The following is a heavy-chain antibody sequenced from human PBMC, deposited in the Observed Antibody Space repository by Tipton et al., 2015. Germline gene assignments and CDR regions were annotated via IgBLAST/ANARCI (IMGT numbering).Heavy chain of an antibody. CDR2: IYHSGST. D-gene: IGHD4-23*01. CDR1: GYSISSGHY. V-gene: IGHV4-38-2*01. Sequence: TLSLTCAVSGYSISSGHYWGWIRQPPGKGLEWIGSIYHSGSTYYNPSLKSRVTISVDTSKTQFSLKMSSVTASDTAVYYCARARGRHGGLFDSWGQGILVTVSS. J-gene: IGHJ4*02. CDR3: ARARGRHGGLFDS.